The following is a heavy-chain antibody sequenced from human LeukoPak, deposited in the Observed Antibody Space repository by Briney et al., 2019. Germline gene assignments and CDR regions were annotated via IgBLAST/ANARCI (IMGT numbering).Heavy chain of an antibody. CDR1: GYTSTSYG. D-gene: IGHD3-22*01. CDR2: ISAYNGNT. J-gene: IGHJ6*02. CDR3: ARDSSGYYVGYYYYGMDV. V-gene: IGHV1-18*01. Sequence: ASVKVSCKASGYTSTSYGISWVRQAPGQGLEWMGWISAYNGNTNYAQKLQGRVTMTTDTSTSTAYMELRSLRSDDTAVYYCARDSSGYYVGYYYYGMDVWGQGTTVTVSS.